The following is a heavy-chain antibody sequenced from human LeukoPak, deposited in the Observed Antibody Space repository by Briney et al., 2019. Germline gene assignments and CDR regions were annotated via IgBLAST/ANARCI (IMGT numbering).Heavy chain of an antibody. CDR3: AKDIGKSPSAYGGKSPLGY. J-gene: IGHJ4*02. D-gene: IGHD4-23*01. V-gene: IGHV3-7*01. CDR1: GFTFSNYW. Sequence: GGSLGLSCAASGFTFSNYWMTWVRQVPGKGLEWVANIKQDGSEKNYMDSVKGRFTISRDNAKNSLYLQMSSLRAEDTAVYYCAKDIGKSPSAYGGKSPLGYWGQGTLVTVSS. CDR2: IKQDGSEK.